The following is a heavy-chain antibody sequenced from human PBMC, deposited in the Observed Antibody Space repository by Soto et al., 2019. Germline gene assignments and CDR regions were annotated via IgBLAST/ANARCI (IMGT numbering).Heavy chain of an antibody. D-gene: IGHD3-22*01. Sequence: EVQLLESGGGLVQPGGSLKLSLEASGFPFGSFAMGWVRRVPGRGLGWVSAFSGSGGSTYNAASVKGRFTFSRDNSKNTLYLQMNSLRAEDTAVYYCAKDQYYDSSGYYSKSFFDYWGQGTLVTVSS. CDR3: AKDQYYDSSGYYSKSFFDY. V-gene: IGHV3-23*01. J-gene: IGHJ4*02. CDR2: FSGSGGST. CDR1: GFPFGSFA.